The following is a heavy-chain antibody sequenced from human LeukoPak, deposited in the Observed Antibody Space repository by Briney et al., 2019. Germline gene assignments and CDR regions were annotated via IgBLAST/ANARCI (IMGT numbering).Heavy chain of an antibody. CDR3: ARTGCRTTSCPFDY. CDR1: GGSISSSSYY. CDR2: IYYSGST. V-gene: IGHV4-39*01. J-gene: IGHJ4*02. D-gene: IGHD2-2*01. Sequence: PSETLSLTCTVSGGSISSSSYYWGWIRQPPGKGLEWIGSIYYSGSTYYNPSLKSRVTISVDTSKNQFSLKLGSVTAADTAVYYCARTGCRTTSCPFDYWGQGTLVTVSS.